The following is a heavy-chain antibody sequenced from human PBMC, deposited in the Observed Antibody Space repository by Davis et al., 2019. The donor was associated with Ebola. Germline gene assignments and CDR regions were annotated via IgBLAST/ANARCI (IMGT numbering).Heavy chain of an antibody. CDR2: INHSGST. J-gene: IGHJ6*02. V-gene: IGHV4-34*01. CDR3: ARVPYYGMDV. Sequence: MPSETLSLTCAVYGGSFSGYYWSWIRQHPGKGLEWIGEINHSGSTNYNPSLKSRVTISVDTSKNQFSLKLSSVTAADTAVYYCARVPYYGMDVWGQGTTVTVSS. CDR1: GGSFSGYY.